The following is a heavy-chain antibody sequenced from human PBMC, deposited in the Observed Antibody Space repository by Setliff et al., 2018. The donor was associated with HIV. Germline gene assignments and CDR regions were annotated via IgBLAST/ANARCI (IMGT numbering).Heavy chain of an antibody. V-gene: IGHV1-2*02. J-gene: IGHJ3*02. Sequence: ASVKVSCKASGYIITGYLIHWVRQAPGQGLEWMGWINPNSGGTNYAQKFQGRVTMTRDTSISTAYMELSSLRSDDSALYYCTRPLRTRSAIDPFHIWGQGTLVTVSS. CDR3: TRPLRTRSAIDPFHI. CDR1: GYIITGYL. CDR2: INPNSGGT. D-gene: IGHD6-25*01.